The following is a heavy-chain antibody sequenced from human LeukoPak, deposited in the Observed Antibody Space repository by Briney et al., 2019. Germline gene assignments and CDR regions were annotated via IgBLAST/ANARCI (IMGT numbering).Heavy chain of an antibody. Sequence: PGGSLRHSCAASGFTFCSYWMSWVRPSPGKGLEWVAHIKHDGSERYYVDSVKGRFTISRDNAKNSLFLQMNTLRAEDTAVYYCARAQWICGVVINGPKDYWGQGTLVTVSS. D-gene: IGHD3-3*01. CDR3: ARAQWICGVVINGPKDY. CDR2: IKHDGSER. V-gene: IGHV3-7*01. CDR1: GFTFCSYW. J-gene: IGHJ4*02.